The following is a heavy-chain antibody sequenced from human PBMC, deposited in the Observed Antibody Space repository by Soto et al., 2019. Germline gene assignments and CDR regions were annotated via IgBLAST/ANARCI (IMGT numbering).Heavy chain of an antibody. CDR3: AKGQDSSGSEYFQH. CDR1: GFTFSSYG. CDR2: ISYDGSNK. D-gene: IGHD3-22*01. J-gene: IGHJ1*01. V-gene: IGHV3-30*18. Sequence: QVQLVESGGGVVQPGRSLRLSCAASGFTFSSYGMHWVRQAPGKGLEWVVVISYDGSNKYYADSVKGRFTISRDNSKNTLYLQMNSLRAEDTAVYYCAKGQDSSGSEYFQHWGQGTLVTVSS.